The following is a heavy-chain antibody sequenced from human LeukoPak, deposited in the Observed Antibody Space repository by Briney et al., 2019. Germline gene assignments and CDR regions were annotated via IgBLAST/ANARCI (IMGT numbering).Heavy chain of an antibody. V-gene: IGHV4-39*01. CDR1: GGSISSSSYY. Sequence: SETLSLTCAVSGGSISSSSYYWGWIRQPPGKGLEWIGEINHSGSTNYNPSLKSRVTISVDTSKNQFSLKLSSVTAADTAVYYCARHGRVLLWFGETPKSGRFDPWGQGTLVTVSS. J-gene: IGHJ5*02. D-gene: IGHD3-10*01. CDR3: ARHGRVLLWFGETPKSGRFDP. CDR2: INHSGST.